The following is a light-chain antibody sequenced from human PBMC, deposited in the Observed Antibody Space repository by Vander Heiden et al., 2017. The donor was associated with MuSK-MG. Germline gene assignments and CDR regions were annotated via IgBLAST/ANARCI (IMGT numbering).Light chain of an antibody. CDR1: QSVSSSY. J-gene: IGKJ2*01. V-gene: IGKV3-20*01. CDR2: GAS. CDR3: QQHGSSPYT. Sequence: ELVLTQSPGTLSLSPGERATLSCRASQSVSSSYLAWYQQKPGQAPRLLIYGASSRATGIPDRFSGSGSGTDFTLIIRRLEPEDFAVYYCQQHGSSPYTFGQGTKLEIK.